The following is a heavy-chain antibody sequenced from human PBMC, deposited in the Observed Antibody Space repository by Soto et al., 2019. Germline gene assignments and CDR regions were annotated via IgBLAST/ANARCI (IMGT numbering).Heavy chain of an antibody. D-gene: IGHD1-1*01. Sequence: EVQLVESGGGLIQPGGSLRLSCAVSGFTVNNNHMSWVRQAPGKGLEWVSIIYSGGTTYYADSVKGRFTISRDNSKNTLYLQMNSLRAEDTAVYYCLTAPVVWTYWGQGTLVTVSS. CDR1: GFTVNNNH. V-gene: IGHV3-53*01. J-gene: IGHJ4*02. CDR2: IYSGGTT. CDR3: LTAPVVWTY.